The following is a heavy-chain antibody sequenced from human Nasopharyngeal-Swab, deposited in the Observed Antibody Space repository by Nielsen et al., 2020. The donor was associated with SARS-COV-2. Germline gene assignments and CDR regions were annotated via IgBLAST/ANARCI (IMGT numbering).Heavy chain of an antibody. CDR2: VNHSGST. J-gene: IGHJ4*02. Sequence: WIRQPPGKGLEWIGEVNHSGSTNYNPSLKSRVTISVDTFKNQFSLKLSSVTAADTAVYYCARSKKAPFDYWGQGTLVTVSS. CDR3: ARSKKAPFDY. V-gene: IGHV4-34*01.